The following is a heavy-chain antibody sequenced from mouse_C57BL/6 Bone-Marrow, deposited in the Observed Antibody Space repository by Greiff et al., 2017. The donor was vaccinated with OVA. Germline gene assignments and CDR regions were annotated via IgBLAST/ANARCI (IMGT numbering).Heavy chain of an antibody. CDR1: GFTFSDYY. CDR2: ISNGGGST. CDR3: ARQGGYYLYYAMDY. V-gene: IGHV5-12*01. J-gene: IGHJ4*01. D-gene: IGHD2-3*01. Sequence: EVQVVESGGGLVQPGGSLKLSCAASGFTFSDYYMYWVRQTPEKRLEWVAYISNGGGSTYYPDTVKGRFTISRDNAKNTLYLQMSRLKSEDTAMYYCARQGGYYLYYAMDYWGQGTSVTVSS.